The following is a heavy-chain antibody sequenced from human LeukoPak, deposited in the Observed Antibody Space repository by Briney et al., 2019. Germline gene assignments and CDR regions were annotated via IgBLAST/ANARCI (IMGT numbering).Heavy chain of an antibody. Sequence: QPGGSLRLSCAASGFTFNKYAMTWVRQAPGKGLVWVAVISASGDNTDYADSVKGRFTISRDNPKNTLSLQMNSLRVEDTAVYYCAKVVGTGTTPTDYWGQGTLVTVSS. V-gene: IGHV3-23*01. CDR2: ISASGDNT. CDR1: GFTFNKYA. J-gene: IGHJ4*02. CDR3: AKVVGTGTTPTDY. D-gene: IGHD1-1*01.